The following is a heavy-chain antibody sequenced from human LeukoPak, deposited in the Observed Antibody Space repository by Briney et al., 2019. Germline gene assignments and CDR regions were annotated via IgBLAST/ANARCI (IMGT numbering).Heavy chain of an antibody. D-gene: IGHD3-22*01. CDR3: ATDYYDSSGYYQGSGAFDI. Sequence: SETLSLTCAVYGGSFSGYYWSWIRQPPGKGLEWIGEINHSGSTNYNPSLKSRVTISVDTSKNQFSLKLSSVTAADTAVYYCATDYYDSSGYYQGSGAFDIWGQGTIVTVSS. V-gene: IGHV4-34*01. J-gene: IGHJ3*02. CDR1: GGSFSGYY. CDR2: INHSGST.